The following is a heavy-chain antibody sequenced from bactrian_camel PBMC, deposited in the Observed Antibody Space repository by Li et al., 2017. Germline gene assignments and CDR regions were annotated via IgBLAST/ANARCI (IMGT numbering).Heavy chain of an antibody. Sequence: VQLVESGGGSVQAGGSLTLSCIASGDTNSINYMGWFRQAPGKEREGIAGIYSGGTFTFYDDSVKGRFTISQDNAKSTLYLQMNSLEPEDTAMYYCAAYYRPGFFTPVCPRTDFGYWGQGTQVTVS. CDR2: IYSGGTFT. D-gene: IGHD2*01. CDR3: AAYYRPGFFTPVCPRTDFGY. CDR1: GDTNSINY. J-gene: IGHJ6*01. V-gene: IGHV3S54*01.